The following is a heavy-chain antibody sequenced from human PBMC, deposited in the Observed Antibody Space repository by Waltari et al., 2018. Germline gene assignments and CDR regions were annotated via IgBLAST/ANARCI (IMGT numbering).Heavy chain of an antibody. CDR2: ISSSSSTI. CDR1: GFTFSSYS. Sequence: EEQLVESGGGLVQPGGSLRLSCAASGFTFSSYSMNWVRQAPGKGLEWVSYISSSSSTIYYADSVKGRFTISRDNAKNSLYLQMNSLRAEDTAVYYCARDENAFDIWGQGTMVTVSS. V-gene: IGHV3-48*04. CDR3: ARDENAFDI. J-gene: IGHJ3*02.